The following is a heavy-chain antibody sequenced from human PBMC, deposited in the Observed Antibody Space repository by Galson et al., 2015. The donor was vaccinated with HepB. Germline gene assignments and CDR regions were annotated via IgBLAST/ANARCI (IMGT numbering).Heavy chain of an antibody. D-gene: IGHD2-15*01. CDR2: ISWDGGST. Sequence: SLRLSCAASGFTFDDYAMHWVRQAPGKGLEWVSLISWDGGSTYYADSVKGRFTISRDNSKNSLYLQMNSLRAEDTALYYCAKSYSTTYYYYGMDVWGQGTTVTVSS. J-gene: IGHJ6*02. CDR1: GFTFDDYA. V-gene: IGHV3-43D*03. CDR3: AKSYSTTYYYYGMDV.